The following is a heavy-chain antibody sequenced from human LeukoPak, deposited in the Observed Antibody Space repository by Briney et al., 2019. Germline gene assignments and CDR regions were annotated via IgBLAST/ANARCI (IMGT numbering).Heavy chain of an antibody. V-gene: IGHV4-38-2*01. CDR1: GYSISSGYY. D-gene: IGHD2-21*01. CDR3: AIIPRLVGY. CDR2: IYNSGST. Sequence: SETLSLTCAVSGYSISSGYYWGWIRQPPGKVLEWFGSIYNSGSTYYNPSLKSRVTISVDTSKNQSSLKLSAVTAADTAGNYGAIIPRLVGYWGQGTLVTVSS. J-gene: IGHJ4*02.